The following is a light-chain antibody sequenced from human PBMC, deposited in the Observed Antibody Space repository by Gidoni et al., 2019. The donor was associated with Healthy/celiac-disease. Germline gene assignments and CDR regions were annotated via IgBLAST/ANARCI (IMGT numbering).Light chain of an antibody. CDR3: KQYNNWPRSFT. CDR2: GAS. V-gene: IGKV3-15*01. CDR1: QSVSSN. Sequence: EIVMTLSPATLSVYPGERATRSCRASQSVSSNLAWYQQKPGQAPRLLIYGASTRATGIPARFSGSGSGTEFTLTISSLQSEDFAVYYCKQYNNWPRSFTFGHGTKVDIK. J-gene: IGKJ3*01.